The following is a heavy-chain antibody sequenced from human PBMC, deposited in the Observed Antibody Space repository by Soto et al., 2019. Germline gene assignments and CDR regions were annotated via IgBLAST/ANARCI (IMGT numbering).Heavy chain of an antibody. CDR2: ISSSSSTI. CDR3: ARVGSYYDFWSGYRTGYGMDV. Sequence: VGSLRLSCAASGFTFSSYSMNWVRQAPGKGLEWVSYISSSSSTIYYADSVKGRFTISRDNAKNSLYLQMNSLRDEDTAVYYCARVGSYYDFWSGYRTGYGMDVWGQGTTVTVSS. D-gene: IGHD3-3*01. CDR1: GFTFSSYS. J-gene: IGHJ6*02. V-gene: IGHV3-48*02.